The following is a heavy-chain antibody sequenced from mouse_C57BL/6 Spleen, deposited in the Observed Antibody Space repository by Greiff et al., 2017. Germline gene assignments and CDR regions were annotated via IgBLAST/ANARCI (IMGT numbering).Heavy chain of an antibody. J-gene: IGHJ1*03. Sequence: EVQVVESGPGMVKPSQSLSLTCTVTGYSITSGYDWHWIRHFPGNKLEWMGYISYSGSTNYNPSLKSRISITHDTSKNHFFLKLNSVTTEDTATYCGAICGDDGYFDVWGTGTTVTVSS. V-gene: IGHV3-1*01. CDR1: GYSITSGYD. CDR3: AICGDDGYFDV. D-gene: IGHD2-2*01. CDR2: ISYSGST.